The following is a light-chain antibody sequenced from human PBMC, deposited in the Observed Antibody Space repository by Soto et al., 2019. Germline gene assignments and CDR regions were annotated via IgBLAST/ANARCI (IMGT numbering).Light chain of an antibody. J-gene: IGKJ1*01. V-gene: IGKV3-20*01. CDR2: AAS. Sequence: EVVLTQSPVTLSLSPGERATLSCRASQSFRGLLAWYQQKPGQVPRLLIYAASSRATGIPDRFSGSGSGTDFTLTISRLEPEDFAVYYCQQYGSSPQTFGQGTKVDI. CDR1: QSFRGL. CDR3: QQYGSSPQT.